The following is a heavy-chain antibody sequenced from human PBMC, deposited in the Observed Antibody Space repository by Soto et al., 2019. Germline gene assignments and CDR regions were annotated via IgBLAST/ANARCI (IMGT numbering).Heavy chain of an antibody. CDR2: IRAYNGNT. D-gene: IGHD6-19*01. V-gene: IGHV1-18*01. CDR3: GRHRPPAQGQWLADCDS. Sequence: ASVKVSRKTSGYTFTRYGISWVRQAHGQGLERMGWIRAYNGNTNYAQKRQGRVTLSTDRCTITDSMELRGLKSARAPVYDLGRHRPPAQGQWLADCDSWGQGNLVTVSS. J-gene: IGHJ4*02. CDR1: GYTFTRYG.